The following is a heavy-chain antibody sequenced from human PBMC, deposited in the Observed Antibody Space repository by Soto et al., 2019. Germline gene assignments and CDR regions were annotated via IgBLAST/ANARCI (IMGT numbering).Heavy chain of an antibody. V-gene: IGHV1-69*12. Sequence: QVQLVQSGAEVKKPGSSVKVSCKASGGTFSSYAIDWVRQAPGQGLEWMGGIIPIFGTADYAQKFQGRVTIAADECTSPAYMELSSLRSEDTAVYYCARGRTGGGWGYYFDYWGQGTLVTVSS. CDR2: IIPIFGTA. D-gene: IGHD3-16*01. J-gene: IGHJ4*02. CDR1: GGTFSSYA. CDR3: ARGRTGGGWGYYFDY.